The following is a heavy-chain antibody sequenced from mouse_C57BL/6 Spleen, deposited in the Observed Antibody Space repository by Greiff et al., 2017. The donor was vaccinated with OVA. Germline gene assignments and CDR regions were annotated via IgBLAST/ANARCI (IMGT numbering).Heavy chain of an antibody. CDR2: IDPSDSYT. CDR1: GYTFTSYW. V-gene: IGHV1-50*01. J-gene: IGHJ3*01. CDR3: ARRDSSGSAWFAY. Sequence: QVHVKQPGAELVKPGASVKLSCKASGYTFTSYWMQWVKQRPGQGLEWIGEIDPSDSYTNYNQKFKGKATLTVDTSSSTAYMQLSSLTSEDSAVYYCARRDSSGSAWFAYWGQGTLVTVSA. D-gene: IGHD3-2*02.